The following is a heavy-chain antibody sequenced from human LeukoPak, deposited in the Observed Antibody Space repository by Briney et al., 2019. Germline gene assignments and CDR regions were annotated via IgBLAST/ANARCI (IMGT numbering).Heavy chain of an antibody. CDR2: MNPNSGNT. CDR3: ARLFQRNELNYYDSSGYSLGY. J-gene: IGHJ4*02. CDR1: GYTFTSYD. Sequence: ASVKVSCKASGYTFTSYDINWVRQATGQGLEWMGWMNPNSGNTGYAQTFQGRITITRNTAIRTAYMELSSLRSEDTAVYYCARLFQRNELNYYDSSGYSLGYWGQGTLVTVSS. D-gene: IGHD3-22*01. V-gene: IGHV1-8*03.